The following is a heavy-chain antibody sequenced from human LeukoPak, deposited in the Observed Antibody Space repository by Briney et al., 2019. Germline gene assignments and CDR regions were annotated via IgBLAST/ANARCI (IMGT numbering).Heavy chain of an antibody. D-gene: IGHD3-10*01. CDR1: GDRFTNYW. CDR2: LYPGAADT. V-gene: IGHV5-51*01. J-gene: IGHJ4*02. Sequence: GEALKIPCKASGDRFTNYWIGWAGQMPGKALDWMAILYPGAADTKYIPCCRSQVTISADKSITADYLQWSSLKASDTAMYYCARWLGHSGSALYYYDYWGQGTLVTVSS. CDR3: ARWLGHSGSALYYYDY.